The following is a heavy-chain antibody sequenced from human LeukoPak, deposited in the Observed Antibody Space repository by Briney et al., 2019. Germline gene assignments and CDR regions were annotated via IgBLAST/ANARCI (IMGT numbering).Heavy chain of an antibody. CDR3: ARRRGSYYSDGMDV. V-gene: IGHV4-39*01. CDR2: IYYSGST. Sequence: PSETLSLTCTVSGGSISSSGYYWGWIRQPPGKGLEWIGSIYYSGSTYYNPSLKSRVTISVDTSKSQFSLKLSSVTPADTAVYYCARRRGSYYSDGMDVWGQGTTVTVSS. J-gene: IGHJ6*02. D-gene: IGHD1-26*01. CDR1: GGSISSSGYY.